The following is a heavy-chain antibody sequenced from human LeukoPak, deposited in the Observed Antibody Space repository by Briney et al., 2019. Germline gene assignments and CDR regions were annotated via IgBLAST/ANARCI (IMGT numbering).Heavy chain of an antibody. D-gene: IGHD2-2*01. CDR1: GFTFSSYG. Sequence: GRSLRLSCAASGFTFSSYGMHWVRQAPGKGLEWVALIWSDGSNAYYADSVRGRFTISRDNSKNTLYLQMNSLRAEDTAVYYCAREEGVWYQLASWGQGILVTVSS. V-gene: IGHV3-33*01. CDR2: IWSDGSNA. CDR3: AREEGVWYQLAS. J-gene: IGHJ5*02.